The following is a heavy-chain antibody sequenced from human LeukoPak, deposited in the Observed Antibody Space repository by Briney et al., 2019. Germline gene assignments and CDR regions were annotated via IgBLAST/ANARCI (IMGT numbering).Heavy chain of an antibody. V-gene: IGHV3-20*04. CDR3: ARGGSTGWYSFDY. D-gene: IGHD6-19*01. CDR1: GFRFDDYG. CDR2: INWNGGST. Sequence: GESLKISCVASGFRFDDYGMSWVRQAPGKGLEWVSGINWNGGSTGSDSVKGRFTISRDNAKNSLYLRMNSLRAEDTALYYCARGGSTGWYSFDYWGQGTLVTVSS. J-gene: IGHJ4*02.